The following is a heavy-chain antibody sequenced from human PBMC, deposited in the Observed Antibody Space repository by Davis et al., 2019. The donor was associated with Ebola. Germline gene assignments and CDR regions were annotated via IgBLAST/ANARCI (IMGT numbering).Heavy chain of an antibody. J-gene: IGHJ4*02. CDR2: ISALSGST. V-gene: IGHV3-23*01. Sequence: PGGVLRPSRAASGFTLNSHAMSWVPQAPGKGLEWVPGISALSGSTYYADSVKGRFTISRDNSKKTVYLQMNSLRAEDTAVYYCAKDIAVVPAAGAYFDYWGQGALVTVSS. CDR3: AKDIAVVPAAGAYFDY. CDR1: GFTLNSHA. D-gene: IGHD2-2*01.